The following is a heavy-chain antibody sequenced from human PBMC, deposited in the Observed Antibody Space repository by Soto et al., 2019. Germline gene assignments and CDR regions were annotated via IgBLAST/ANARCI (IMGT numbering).Heavy chain of an antibody. CDR1: GGTFSSYV. CDR3: ARGTYSGYDSYYYYGMDV. D-gene: IGHD5-12*01. CDR2: IIPIFGTA. J-gene: IGHJ6*02. Sequence: SVKVSCKASGGTFSSYVISWVRQAPGQGLEWMGGIIPIFGTANYAQKFQGRVTITADESTSTAYMELSSLRSEDTAVYYCARGTYSGYDSYYYYGMDVWGQGTTVTVSS. V-gene: IGHV1-69*13.